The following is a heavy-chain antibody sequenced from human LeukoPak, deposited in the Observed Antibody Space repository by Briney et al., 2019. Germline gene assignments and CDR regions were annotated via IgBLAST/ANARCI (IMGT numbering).Heavy chain of an antibody. V-gene: IGHV3-30*18. CDR1: GFTFSSYG. D-gene: IGHD1-26*01. J-gene: IGHJ4*02. CDR2: ISFDGSNQ. Sequence: PGGSLRLSCAASGFTFSSYGMHWVRQAPGKGLEWVALISFDGSNQYYADSVKGRFTISRDNSKNTLYLQMNSLRAEDTAVHYCAKPPEVGATVGYFDYWGQGTLVTVSS. CDR3: AKPPEVGATVGYFDY.